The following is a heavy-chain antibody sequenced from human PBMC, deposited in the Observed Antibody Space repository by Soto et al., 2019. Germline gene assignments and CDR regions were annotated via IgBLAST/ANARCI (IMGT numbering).Heavy chain of an antibody. D-gene: IGHD2-15*01. J-gene: IGHJ5*02. CDR2: IDPSDSYT. V-gene: IGHV5-10-1*01. CDR1: GYSFTSYW. CDR3: ARHSDCSGGSCYGYWFDP. Sequence: GESLKISCKGSGYSFTSYWISWVRQMPGKGLEWMGRIDPSDSYTNYSPSFQGHVTISADKSISTAYLQWSSLKASDTAMYYCARHSDCSGGSCYGYWFDPWGQGTLVTVSS.